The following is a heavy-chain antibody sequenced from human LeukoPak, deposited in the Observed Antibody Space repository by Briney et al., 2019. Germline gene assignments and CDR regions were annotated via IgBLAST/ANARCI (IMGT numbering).Heavy chain of an antibody. D-gene: IGHD1-26*01. V-gene: IGHV3-11*06. CDR3: ARDRAGGSGSYSDY. CDR1: GFTFSDYY. CDR2: ISSSGSYT. J-gene: IGHJ4*02. Sequence: GGSLRLSCAASGFTFSDYYMIWIRQAPGKGLERVSYISSSGSYTNYADSVKGRVTISRDNAKNSLYLQMNSLRAEDTAVYYCARDRAGGSGSYSDYWGQGTLVTVSS.